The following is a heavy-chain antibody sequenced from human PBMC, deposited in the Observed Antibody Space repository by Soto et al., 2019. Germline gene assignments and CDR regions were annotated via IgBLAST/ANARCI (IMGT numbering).Heavy chain of an antibody. V-gene: IGHV3-73*02. CDR1: GFTFSGST. Sequence: EVQLVESGGGLVQPGGSLKLSCAASGFTFSGSTMHWVRQASGIGLEWVAHLKNKPNNYATAYAESVKGRFTISRDDSKNMAFLQMNNLKTEDTAVYYCYRHSARWEDWFDPWGQGTLVTVSS. CDR2: LKNKPNNYAT. D-gene: IGHD1-26*01. CDR3: YRHSARWEDWFDP. J-gene: IGHJ5*02.